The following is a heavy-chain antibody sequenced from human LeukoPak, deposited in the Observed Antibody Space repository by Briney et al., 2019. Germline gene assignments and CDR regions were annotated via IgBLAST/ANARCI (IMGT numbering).Heavy chain of an antibody. CDR3: ARADWLSHFDY. J-gene: IGHJ4*02. Sequence: SETLSLTCTVSGDSISSDRHYWSWIRQHPGEGLEWVGYINYFGSTYYNPSLRRRLTLSLDTSKSQFSLKLTSVTAADTATYYCARADWLSHFDYWGQGTLVTVSS. CDR2: INYFGST. CDR1: GDSISSDRHY. V-gene: IGHV4-31*03. D-gene: IGHD2-21*01.